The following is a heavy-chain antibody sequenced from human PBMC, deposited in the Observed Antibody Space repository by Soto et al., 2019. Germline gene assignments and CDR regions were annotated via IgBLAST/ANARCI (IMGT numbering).Heavy chain of an antibody. Sequence: SSETLSLTCTVSGGSISSYYWSWIRQPPGKGLEWIGYIYYSGSTNYNPSLKSRVTISVDTSNNQFSLRLSSVTAADTAVYYCARRYGGAFDIWGQGTMVTVSS. CDR1: GGSISSYY. V-gene: IGHV4-59*08. D-gene: IGHD4-17*01. CDR2: IYYSGST. J-gene: IGHJ3*02. CDR3: ARRYGGAFDI.